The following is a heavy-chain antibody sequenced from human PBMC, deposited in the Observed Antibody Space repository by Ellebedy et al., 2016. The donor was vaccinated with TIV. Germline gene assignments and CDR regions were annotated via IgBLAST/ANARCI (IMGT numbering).Heavy chain of an antibody. CDR3: ARRPDGLDF. CDR1: GGSFSVFY. CDR2: INHRGST. Sequence: SETLSLTXGVYGGSFSVFYWTWIRQAPGKGLEWIGEINHRGSTNYNPSLKSRVTISVATSKNQFSLKLDSVTAADTAVYYCARRPDGLDFWGPGTLVTVSS. J-gene: IGHJ4*02. V-gene: IGHV4-34*01.